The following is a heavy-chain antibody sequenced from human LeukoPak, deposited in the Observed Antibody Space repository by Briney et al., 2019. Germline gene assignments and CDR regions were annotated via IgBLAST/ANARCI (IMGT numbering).Heavy chain of an antibody. CDR3: AKDHGYYYGSGSYLDY. J-gene: IGHJ4*02. D-gene: IGHD3-10*01. V-gene: IGHV3-30*02. Sequence: PGGSLRLSCAASGFTFSSYGMHWVRQAPGKGLEWVAVIRYGGSNKYYADSVKGRFTISRDNSKNTLYLQMNSLRAEDTAVYYCAKDHGYYYGSGSYLDYWGQGTLVTVSS. CDR2: IRYGGSNK. CDR1: GFTFSSYG.